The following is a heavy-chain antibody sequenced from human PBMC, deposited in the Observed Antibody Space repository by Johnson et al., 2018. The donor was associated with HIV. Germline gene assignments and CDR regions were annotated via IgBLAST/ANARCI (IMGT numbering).Heavy chain of an antibody. CDR1: GFTFSSYA. CDR2: ISYDGTNK. Sequence: QVQLVESGGGVVQPGRSLRLSCAASGFTFSSYAMHWVRQAPGKGLEWVAVISYDGTNKYYADSGKGRFTISRDNSNNTLYRQMSSLRAEDTAVYYCARSNSISMIVLVTGGAFDIWGQGTMVTVSS. J-gene: IGHJ3*02. V-gene: IGHV3-30-3*01. D-gene: IGHD3-22*01. CDR3: ARSNSISMIVLVTGGAFDI.